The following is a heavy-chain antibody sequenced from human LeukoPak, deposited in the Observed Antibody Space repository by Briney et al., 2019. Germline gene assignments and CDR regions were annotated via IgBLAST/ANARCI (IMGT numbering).Heavy chain of an antibody. Sequence: SETLSLTCAVYGGSFSGYYWSWIRQPPGKGLEWIGEINHSGSTNYNPSLKSRVTISVDTSKNQFSLKLSSVTAADTAVYYCARGASSSWYSTLYFDYWGQGTLVTVSS. J-gene: IGHJ4*02. CDR2: INHSGST. CDR3: ARGASSSWYSTLYFDY. D-gene: IGHD6-13*01. CDR1: GGSFSGYY. V-gene: IGHV4-34*01.